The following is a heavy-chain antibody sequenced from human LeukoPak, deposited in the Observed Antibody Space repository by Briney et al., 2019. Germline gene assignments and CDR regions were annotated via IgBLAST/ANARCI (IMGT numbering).Heavy chain of an antibody. D-gene: IGHD3-22*01. J-gene: IGHJ3*02. CDR1: GGSISSGSYY. CDR3: ARAQARLYDSSGYYYGDAFDI. V-gene: IGHV4-61*02. CDR2: IYTSGST. Sequence: PSETLSLTCTVSGGSISSGSYYWNWIRQPAGKGLEWIGRIYTSGSTNYNPSLKSRVTISVDTSKNQFSLKLNSVTAADTAVYYCARAQARLYDSSGYYYGDAFDIWGQGTMVTVSS.